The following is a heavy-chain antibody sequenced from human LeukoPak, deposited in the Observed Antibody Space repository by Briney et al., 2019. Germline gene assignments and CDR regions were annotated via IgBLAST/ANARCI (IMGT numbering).Heavy chain of an antibody. J-gene: IGHJ6*03. CDR1: GFTFSSYS. Sequence: GGSLRLSCAASGFTFSSYSLNWVRQAPGKGLEWVSSISSSSSYIYYADSVKGRFTISRDNAKNSLYLQMNSLRAEDTAVYYCARDSSSSWYYYYYMDVWGKGTTVTVSS. CDR2: ISSSSSYI. D-gene: IGHD6-13*01. CDR3: ARDSSSSWYYYYYMDV. V-gene: IGHV3-21*01.